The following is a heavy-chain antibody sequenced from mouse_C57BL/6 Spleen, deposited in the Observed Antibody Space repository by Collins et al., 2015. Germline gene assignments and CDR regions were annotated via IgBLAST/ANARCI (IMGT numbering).Heavy chain of an antibody. V-gene: IGHV1-61*01. J-gene: IGHJ2*01. Sequence: QVQLQQPGAELVRPGSSVKLSCKASGYTFTSYWMDWVKQRPGQGLEWIGNIYPSDSETHYNQKFKDKATLTVDKSFSTAYMQLSSLTSEDSAVYYCARGNYYGSSYYFDYWGQGTTLTVSS. D-gene: IGHD1-1*01. CDR1: GYTFTSYW. CDR2: IYPSDSET. CDR3: ARGNYYGSSYYFDY.